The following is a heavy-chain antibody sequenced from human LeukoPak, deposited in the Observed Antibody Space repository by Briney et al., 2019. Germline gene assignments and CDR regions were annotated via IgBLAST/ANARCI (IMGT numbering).Heavy chain of an antibody. CDR1: SGSISSGYY. CDR3: ARRIAARRNFDY. Sequence: PSETLSLTCTVSSGSISSGYYWSWIRQPPGKGLEWIGEINHSGSTNYNPSLKSRVTISVDTSKNQFSLKLSSVTAADTAVYYCARRIAARRNFDYWGQGTLVTVSS. J-gene: IGHJ4*02. CDR2: INHSGST. D-gene: IGHD6-6*01. V-gene: IGHV4-34*01.